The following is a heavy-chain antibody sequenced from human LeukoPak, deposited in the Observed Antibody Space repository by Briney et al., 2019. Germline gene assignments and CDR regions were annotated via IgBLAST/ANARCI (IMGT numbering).Heavy chain of an antibody. CDR2: IYTSGST. V-gene: IGHV4-61*02. Sequence: PSETLSLTCTVSGGSISSGSYYWSWIRQPAGKGLEWIGRIYTSGSTNYNPSLKSRVTISVDTSKNQFSLKLSSVTAAGTAVYYCAVVPAAYRWFDPWGQGTLVTVSS. CDR1: GGSISSGSYY. J-gene: IGHJ5*02. D-gene: IGHD2-2*01. CDR3: AVVPAAYRWFDP.